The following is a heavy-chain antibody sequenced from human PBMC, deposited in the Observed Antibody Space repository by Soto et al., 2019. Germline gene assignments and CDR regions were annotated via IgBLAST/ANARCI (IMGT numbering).Heavy chain of an antibody. J-gene: IGHJ3*02. CDR1: GGTFSSYA. V-gene: IGHV1-69*06. D-gene: IGHD6-13*01. CDR2: IIPIFGTA. Sequence: GASVKVSCKASGGTFSSYAITWVRQAPGQGLEWMGGIIPIFGTANYGQKLQGRVTITADKSTSTAYMELSSLRSEETAVYYCARDPGSSWYALAFDIWGLGTMVTVSS. CDR3: ARDPGSSWYALAFDI.